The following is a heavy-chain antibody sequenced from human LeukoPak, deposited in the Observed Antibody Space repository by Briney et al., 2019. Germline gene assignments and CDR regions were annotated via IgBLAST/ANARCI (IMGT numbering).Heavy chain of an antibody. V-gene: IGHV3-11*01. CDR2: ISSSGSTI. D-gene: IGHD5-24*01. CDR1: GFTFSDYY. J-gene: IGHJ4*02. CDR3: AREGVATRPADY. Sequence: MTGGSLRLSCAASGFTFSDYYMSWIRQAPGKGLECVSYISSSGSTIYYADSVKGRFTISRDNAKNSLYLQMNSLRAEDTAVYYCAREGVATRPADYWGQGTLVTVSS.